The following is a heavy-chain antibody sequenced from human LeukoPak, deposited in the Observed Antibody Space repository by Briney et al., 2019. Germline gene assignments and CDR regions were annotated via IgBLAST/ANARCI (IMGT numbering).Heavy chain of an antibody. D-gene: IGHD6-13*01. CDR2: ISAYNGNT. Sequence: ASVKVSCKASGYTFTSYGISWVRQAPGQGLEWMGWISAYNGNTNYAQKLQGRVTMTTDTSTSTAYMELRSLRSDDTAVYYCARHSPFIAAGGYNWFDPWGQGTLVTVSS. J-gene: IGHJ5*02. V-gene: IGHV1-18*04. CDR3: ARHSPFIAAGGYNWFDP. CDR1: GYTFTSYG.